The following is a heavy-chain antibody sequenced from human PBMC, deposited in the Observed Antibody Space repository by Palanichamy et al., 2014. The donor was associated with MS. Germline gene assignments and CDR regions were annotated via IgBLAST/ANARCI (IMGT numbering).Heavy chain of an antibody. J-gene: IGHJ6*02. CDR2: INSDGSTT. Sequence: EVRAGGVRGRALVQPGGSLRLSCAVSGFTFSNYWMRLGPPSSRKGLVWVSRINSDGSTTSYADSVKGRFTISRDNAKNTLYLQMNSLRAEDTAVYYCARDYDYVWGSPRRYYYYFGMDVWGQGTTVTVSS. V-gene: IGHV3-74*01. CDR1: GFTFSNYW. CDR3: ARDYDYVWGSPRRYYYYFGMDV. D-gene: IGHD3-16*01.